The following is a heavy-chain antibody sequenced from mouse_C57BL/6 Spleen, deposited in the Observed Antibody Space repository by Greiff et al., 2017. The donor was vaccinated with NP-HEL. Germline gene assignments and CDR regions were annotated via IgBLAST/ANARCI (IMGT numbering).Heavy chain of an antibody. D-gene: IGHD2-4*01. J-gene: IGHJ4*01. CDR1: GYSITSGYY. V-gene: IGHV3-6*01. Sequence: EVKLMESGPGLVKPSQSLSLTCSVTGYSITSGYYWNWIRQFPGNKLEWMGYISYDGSNNYNPSLKNRISITRDTSKNQFYLQLNSVTTEDTATYYCARGGLRYAMDYWGQGTSVTVSS. CDR3: ARGGLRYAMDY. CDR2: ISYDGSN.